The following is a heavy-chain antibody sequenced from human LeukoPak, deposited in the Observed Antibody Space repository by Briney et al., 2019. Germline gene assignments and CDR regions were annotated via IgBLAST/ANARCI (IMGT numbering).Heavy chain of an antibody. CDR2: ISVNGDST. CDR1: GFSFSDYA. V-gene: IGHV3-64*02. J-gene: IGHJ4*02. D-gene: IGHD5-24*01. Sequence: QPGGSLRLSCPASGFSFSDYAMHWVRQAPGKGLEYVSAISVNGDSTYYADSVKGRFTISRDNSKNTLYLQMNSLRAESTAVYYCAREYGYNTAHFAYWGQGTLVTVSS. CDR3: AREYGYNTAHFAY.